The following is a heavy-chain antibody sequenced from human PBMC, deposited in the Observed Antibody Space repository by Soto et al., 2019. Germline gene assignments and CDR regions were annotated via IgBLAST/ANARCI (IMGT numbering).Heavy chain of an antibody. D-gene: IGHD2-2*02. CDR1: GYTFTSYA. J-gene: IGHJ4*02. Sequence: SVKVSCKASGYTFTSYAMHWVHQAPGQGLEWMGRIIPILGVANYAQKFQGRVTITADKSTSTAYMELSSLRSEDTAVYYCAMEYCSSTSCYRDYWGQGTLVTAPQ. V-gene: IGHV1-69*04. CDR3: AMEYCSSTSCYRDY. CDR2: IIPILGVA.